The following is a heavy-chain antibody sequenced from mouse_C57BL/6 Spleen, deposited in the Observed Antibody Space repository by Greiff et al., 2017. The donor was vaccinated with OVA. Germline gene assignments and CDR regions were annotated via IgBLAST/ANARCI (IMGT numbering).Heavy chain of an antibody. CDR3: ARRGYYYGSSYIYAMDY. CDR2: IHPNSGST. D-gene: IGHD1-1*01. CDR1: GYTFTSYW. J-gene: IGHJ4*01. V-gene: IGHV1-64*01. Sequence: QVQLQQPGAELVKPGASVKLSCKASGYTFTSYWMHWVKQRPGQGLEWIGMIHPNSGSTHSNEQFKSKATLTVDKSSSTAYMQLSSRTSEDSAVYYCARRGYYYGSSYIYAMDYWGQGASVTVSS.